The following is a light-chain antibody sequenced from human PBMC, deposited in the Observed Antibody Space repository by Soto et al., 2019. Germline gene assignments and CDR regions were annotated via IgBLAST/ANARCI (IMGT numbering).Light chain of an antibody. Sequence: QSALTQPRSVSGSPGQSVTISCTGTSSDVGGYNHVSWYQQHPGKAPKLMIYEVTKRPSGVPDRFSGSRSGNTASLTISGLQAEDEADYYCCSYAGDLTGVFGTETKLTVL. CDR3: CSYAGDLTGV. CDR1: SSDVGGYNH. V-gene: IGLV2-11*01. J-gene: IGLJ1*01. CDR2: EVT.